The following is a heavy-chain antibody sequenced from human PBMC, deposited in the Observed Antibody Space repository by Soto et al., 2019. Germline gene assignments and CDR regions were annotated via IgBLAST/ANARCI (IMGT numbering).Heavy chain of an antibody. V-gene: IGHV3-48*01. CDR2: ITYTGTP. D-gene: IGHD2-15*01. CDR3: GRRDCNGGHCYFTY. Sequence: EVQVVESGGGLVQPGGSLRLSCVASGFTFSQHSMSWVRQAPGKGLEWISHITYTGTPYYADSVQGRFTISRDNAKTSLYLQMNSLRAEDTAVYYYGRRDCNGGHCYFTYWGQGTLVTVSS. CDR1: GFTFSQHS. J-gene: IGHJ4*02.